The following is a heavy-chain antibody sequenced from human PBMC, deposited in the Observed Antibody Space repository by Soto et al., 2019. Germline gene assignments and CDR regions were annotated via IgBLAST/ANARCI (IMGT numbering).Heavy chain of an antibody. J-gene: IGHJ6*02. D-gene: IGHD3-3*01. Sequence: SETLSLTCTVSGGSISSYYWSWIRQPPGKGLEWIGYIYYSGGTNYNPSLKSRVTISVDTSKNQFSLKLSSVTAADTAVYYCARDALGLRFLECLNNAGTYYYGMDVWGQRPTVPVSS. CDR1: GGSISSYY. CDR3: ARDALGLRFLECLNNAGTYYYGMDV. V-gene: IGHV4-59*01. CDR2: IYYSGGT.